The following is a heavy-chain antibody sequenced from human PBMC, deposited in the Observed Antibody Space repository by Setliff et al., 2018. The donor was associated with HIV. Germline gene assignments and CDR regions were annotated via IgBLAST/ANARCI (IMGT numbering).Heavy chain of an antibody. V-gene: IGHV1-3*01. J-gene: IGHJ4*02. CDR2: INAGDDNT. Sequence: ASVKVSCKASGYTFTGYYIHWVRQAPGQRLEWMGYINAGDDNTRYPEKFQGRVTITRDTSANTAYMELSSLRSEDTAVYYCARGSCSGCYLSDYWGLGTLVTVSS. CDR3: ARGSCSGCYLSDY. D-gene: IGHD6-19*01. CDR1: GYTFTGYY.